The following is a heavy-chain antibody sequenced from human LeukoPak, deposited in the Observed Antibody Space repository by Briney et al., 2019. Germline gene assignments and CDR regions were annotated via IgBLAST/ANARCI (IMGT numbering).Heavy chain of an antibody. D-gene: IGHD1-26*01. Sequence: SETLSLTCTVSGDSISSSIYYWGWIRQPPGKGLEWVGSIYSSGTTYYNPSLKSRVTISVDTSKNQFSLKLSSVTAADTAVYYCARLIVGATGFDYWGQGTLVTVSS. CDR3: ARLIVGATGFDY. V-gene: IGHV4-39*07. J-gene: IGHJ4*02. CDR1: GDSISSSIYY. CDR2: IYSSGTT.